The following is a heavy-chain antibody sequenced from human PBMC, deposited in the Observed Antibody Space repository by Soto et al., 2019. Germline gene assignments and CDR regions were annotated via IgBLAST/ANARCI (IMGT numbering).Heavy chain of an antibody. CDR1: GFTFSSYA. CDR3: AGASRTYYDFWSGYYGAFDI. D-gene: IGHD3-3*01. Sequence: GGSLRLSCAASGFTFSSYAMSWVRQAPGKGLEWVSAISGSGGSTYYADSVKGRFTISRDNSKNTLYLQMNSLRAEDTAVYYCAGASRTYYDFWSGYYGAFDIWGQGTMVTVSS. V-gene: IGHV3-23*01. CDR2: ISGSGGST. J-gene: IGHJ3*02.